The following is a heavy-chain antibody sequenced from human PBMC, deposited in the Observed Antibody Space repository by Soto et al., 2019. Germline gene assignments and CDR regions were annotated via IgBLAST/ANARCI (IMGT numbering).Heavy chain of an antibody. CDR1: GGSISSGGYY. D-gene: IGHD3-10*01. J-gene: IGHJ5*02. CDR2: IYYSGGT. Sequence: QVQLQESGPGLVKPSQTLSLTCTVSGGSISSGGYYWSWIRQHPGKGLEWIGYIYYSGGTYYNPSLKSRVTISVDTSKNQFSLKLSSVTAADTAVYYCARAIIVRGVNPDWFDPWGQGTLVTVSS. V-gene: IGHV4-31*03. CDR3: ARAIIVRGVNPDWFDP.